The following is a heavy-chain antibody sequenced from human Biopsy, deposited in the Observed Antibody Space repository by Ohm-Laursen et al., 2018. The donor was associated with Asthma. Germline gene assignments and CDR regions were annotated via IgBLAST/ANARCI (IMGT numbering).Heavy chain of an antibody. J-gene: IGHJ3*02. V-gene: IGHV3-7*01. D-gene: IGHD6-6*01. CDR2: IKGDGSEK. CDR3: ARARESSSWASAFDI. CDR1: GFTFSSYG. Sequence: SLRLSCAASGFTFSSYGMHWVRQAPGKGLEWVANIKGDGSEKYYVDSVKGRFTISRDNAKNSLYLQMNSLRAEETAVYYCARARESSSWASAFDIWGQGTKVTVSS.